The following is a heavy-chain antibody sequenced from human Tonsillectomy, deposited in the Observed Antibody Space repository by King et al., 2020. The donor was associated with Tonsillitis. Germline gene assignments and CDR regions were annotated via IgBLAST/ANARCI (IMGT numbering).Heavy chain of an antibody. J-gene: IGHJ6*03. Sequence: QLQLVQSGSEVRKPGSSVKVSCKASGGTFSSYALSWVRQAPGQGLEWMGGIIPVFGTTNYAEKFQGRITITADEYTRTAYMELSSLRSDDTAVYYCAREKGTEGFEWFDYYMDVWGKGTTVTVSS. D-gene: IGHD3-3*01. CDR3: AREKGTEGFEWFDYYMDV. CDR2: IIPVFGTT. V-gene: IGHV1-69*01. CDR1: GGTFSSYA.